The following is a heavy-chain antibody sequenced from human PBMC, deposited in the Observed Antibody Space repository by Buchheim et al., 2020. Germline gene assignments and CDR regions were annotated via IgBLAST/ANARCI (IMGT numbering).Heavy chain of an antibody. J-gene: IGHJ4*02. CDR2: MNHNSGNT. CDR3: ARSPSWPNHYGDYYLDY. V-gene: IGHV1-8*01. Sequence: QVQLVQSGAEVKKPGASVKVSCKASGYTFSSYDINWVRQATGQGLEWMGWMNHNSGNTGYAQKFQGRVTMTRNTSASQAYMELSSLRSEDTALYYCARSPSWPNHYGDYYLDYWGQGTL. CDR1: GYTFSSYD. D-gene: IGHD4-17*01.